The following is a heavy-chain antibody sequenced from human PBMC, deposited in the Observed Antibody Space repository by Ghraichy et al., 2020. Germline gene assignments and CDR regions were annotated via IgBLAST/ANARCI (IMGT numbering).Heavy chain of an antibody. CDR1: GYTFTSYY. J-gene: IGHJ3*02. Sequence: ASVKVSCKASGYTFTSYYMHWVRQAPGQGLEWMGIINPSGGSTSYAQKFQGRVTMTRDTSTSTVYMELSSLRSEDTAVYYCARDSLGASHEDIVVVPAAGDAFDIWGQGTMVTVSS. CDR2: INPSGGST. CDR3: ARDSLGASHEDIVVVPAAGDAFDI. D-gene: IGHD2-2*01. V-gene: IGHV1-46*01.